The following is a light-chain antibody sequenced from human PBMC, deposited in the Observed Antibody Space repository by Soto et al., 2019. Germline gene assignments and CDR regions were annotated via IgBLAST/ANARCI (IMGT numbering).Light chain of an antibody. CDR3: SSYTSSRTLV. J-gene: IGLJ2*01. Sequence: QSALTQPASVSGTPGQSITISCTGTSSDVGGYNYDSWYQQQPGKAPKLMIFEVSNRPSGVSNRFSGSKSGNTASLTISGLQAEDEADYYCSSYTSSRTLVFGGGTKVTVL. CDR1: SSDVGGYNY. V-gene: IGLV2-14*01. CDR2: EVS.